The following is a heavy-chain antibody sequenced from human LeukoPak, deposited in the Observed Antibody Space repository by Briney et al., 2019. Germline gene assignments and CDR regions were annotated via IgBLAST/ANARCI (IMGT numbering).Heavy chain of an antibody. CDR3: ARVRGGSGSSWFDY. CDR1: GYTFTSYA. D-gene: IGHD3-10*01. J-gene: IGHJ4*02. V-gene: IGHV1-3*01. CDR2: INAGNGNT. Sequence: ASVKVSCKASGYTFTSYAMHWVRQAPGQRLEWMGWINAGNGNTKYSQKFQGRVTITRDTSASTAYMELSSLRSEDMAVYYCARVRGGSGSSWFDYWGQGTLVTASS.